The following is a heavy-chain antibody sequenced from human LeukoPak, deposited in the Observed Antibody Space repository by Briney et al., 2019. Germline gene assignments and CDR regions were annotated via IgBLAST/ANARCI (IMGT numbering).Heavy chain of an antibody. CDR1: GLTFSSHW. CDR2: ISSSSSTI. CDR3: ARDEGNWFDP. Sequence: PGGSLRLSCAASGLTFSSHWMHWVRQAPGKGLEWVSYISSSSSTIYYADSVKGRFTISRDNAKNSLYLQMNSLRAEDTAVYYCARDEGNWFDPWGQGTLVTVSS. J-gene: IGHJ5*02. V-gene: IGHV3-48*01.